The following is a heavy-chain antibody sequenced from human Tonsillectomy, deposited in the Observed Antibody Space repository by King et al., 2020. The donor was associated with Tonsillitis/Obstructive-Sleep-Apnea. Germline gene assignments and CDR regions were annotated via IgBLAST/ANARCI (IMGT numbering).Heavy chain of an antibody. V-gene: IGHV7-4-1*02. CDR2: INTNTGNP. CDR3: ARSPSYCSGTSCYQGYYFYMDV. Sequence: VQLVESGSELKKPGASVKVSCKSSGYTFTSNAINWVRQAPGQGLEWMGWINTNTGNPTYAQAFTGRFAFSLDTSVNTAYLQISSLKAEDTAVYYCARSPSYCSGTSCYQGYYFYMDVWGKGTTVTASS. J-gene: IGHJ6*03. CDR1: GYTFTSNA. D-gene: IGHD2-15*01.